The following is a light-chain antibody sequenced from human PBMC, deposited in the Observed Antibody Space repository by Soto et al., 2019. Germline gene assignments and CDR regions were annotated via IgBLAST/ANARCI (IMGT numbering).Light chain of an antibody. J-gene: IGKJ1*01. Sequence: DIQMTQSPSSLSASVGDRVTITCRASQSISSYLNWYQQKPGKAPKLLIYAASSLQSGVPSRFSGSGSGTDFTLTISSLQPEYFATYYCQQSYSTGTCGQGTKVDIK. CDR3: QQSYSTGT. V-gene: IGKV1-39*01. CDR2: AAS. CDR1: QSISSY.